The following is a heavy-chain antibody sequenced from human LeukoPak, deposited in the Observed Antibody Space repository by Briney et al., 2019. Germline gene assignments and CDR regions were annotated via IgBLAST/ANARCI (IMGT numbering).Heavy chain of an antibody. CDR3: ATLTSGDDAFDI. J-gene: IGHJ3*02. CDR2: VDHTGST. Sequence: SETLSLTCSVSDDSITMYYCTWIRQPPGKGLEWIGYVDHTGSTNYNPSLKIRVTISVLTSKNRFSLKLSSVTAADTAVYYCATLTSGDDAFDIWGQGTMVTVSS. CDR1: DDSITMYY. D-gene: IGHD6-19*01. V-gene: IGHV4-59*01.